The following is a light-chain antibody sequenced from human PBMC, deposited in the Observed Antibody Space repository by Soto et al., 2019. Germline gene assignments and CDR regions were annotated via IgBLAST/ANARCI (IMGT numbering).Light chain of an antibody. CDR3: NHYNTYST. Sequence: DLQMTQSPSSLSASVGDDVTITCRASQTIMTYLNWYQLKPGKPPRLLIYAASSLQSGVPSRFSGSGSGTDFTLTIRSLQPDDFATYYCNHYNTYSTXGQGTKVDI. CDR1: QTIMTY. V-gene: IGKV1-39*01. CDR2: AAS. J-gene: IGKJ1*01.